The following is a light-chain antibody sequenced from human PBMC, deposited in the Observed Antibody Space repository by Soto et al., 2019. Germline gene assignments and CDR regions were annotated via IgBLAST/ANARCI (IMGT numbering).Light chain of an antibody. CDR3: SSYTSSSTPGYV. Sequence: QSALTQPTSVSGSPGQSITISCTGTSSDVGGYNYVSWYQQHPGKAPKLMIYDVSNRPSGVSNRFSGSKSGNTASLTISGLQAEDEADYYYSSYTSSSTPGYVFGTGTKVTVL. V-gene: IGLV2-14*01. CDR1: SSDVGGYNY. CDR2: DVS. J-gene: IGLJ1*01.